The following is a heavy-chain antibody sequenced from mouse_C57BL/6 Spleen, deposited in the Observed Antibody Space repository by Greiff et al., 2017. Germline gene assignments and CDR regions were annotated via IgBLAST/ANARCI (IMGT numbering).Heavy chain of an antibody. CDR1: GYTFTDYE. CDR2: IDPETGGT. J-gene: IGHJ3*01. V-gene: IGHV1-15*01. Sequence: QVQLQQPGAELVRPGASVTLSCKASGYTFTDYEMHWVKQTPVHGLEWIGAIDPETGGTAYNQKFKGKAILTADKSSSTAYMELRSLTSEDSAVYYGTSLTGTSGFAYWGKGTLVTVSA. D-gene: IGHD4-1*01. CDR3: TSLTGTSGFAY.